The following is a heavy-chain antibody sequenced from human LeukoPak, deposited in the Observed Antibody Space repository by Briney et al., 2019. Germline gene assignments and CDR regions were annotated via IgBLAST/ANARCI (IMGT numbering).Heavy chain of an antibody. V-gene: IGHV4-61*02. D-gene: IGHD2/OR15-2a*01. CDR3: ARGTTAKAGDAFDV. CDR2: IYTSGRT. CDR1: GDSISSTTNY. J-gene: IGHJ3*01. Sequence: NPSETLSLTCTASGDSISSTTNYWTWIRQPAGKGLEWIGRIYTSGRTYYNSYNPSLKSRVTISVDTSKNHFSLKLTSVTAADTAVYYCARGTTAKAGDAFDVWGQGTMVTVSS.